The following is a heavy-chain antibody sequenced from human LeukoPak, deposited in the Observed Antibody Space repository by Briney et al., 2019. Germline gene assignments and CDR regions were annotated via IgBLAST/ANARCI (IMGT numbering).Heavy chain of an antibody. Sequence: SETLSLTCTDSGGSISSYFWSWIRQPAGKGLEWIGRIYASGSTNYNPSLKSRVTMSVDTPKNQFSLKLTSVTTADTAVYYCAREYSSSSGKNAFDIWGQGTMVTVSS. CDR2: IYASGST. CDR1: GGSISSYF. J-gene: IGHJ3*02. D-gene: IGHD6-6*01. CDR3: AREYSSSSGKNAFDI. V-gene: IGHV4-4*07.